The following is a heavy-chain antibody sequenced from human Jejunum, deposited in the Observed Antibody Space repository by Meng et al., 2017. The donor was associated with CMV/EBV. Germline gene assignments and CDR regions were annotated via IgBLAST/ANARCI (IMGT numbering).Heavy chain of an antibody. V-gene: IGHV3-23*01. Sequence: GFTFSDYSMTWVRQAPGKGLEWVSTISASGGTPYYPDSMKGRFTVSRDNSKNTVYLQINSLRAEDTALYYCARFSIVRTTNAFDIWGQGTMVTVSS. J-gene: IGHJ3*02. CDR3: ARFSIVRTTNAFDI. CDR1: GFTFSDYS. CDR2: ISASGGTP. D-gene: IGHD1-26*01.